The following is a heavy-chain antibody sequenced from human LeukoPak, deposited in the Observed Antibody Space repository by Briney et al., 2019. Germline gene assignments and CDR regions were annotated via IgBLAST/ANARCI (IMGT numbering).Heavy chain of an antibody. CDR1: GFTFSSYA. CDR2: ISGGGGNT. CDR3: AKGPKIPAPTYYFDY. J-gene: IGHJ4*02. V-gene: IGHV3-23*01. D-gene: IGHD2-2*01. Sequence: GGSLRLSCAASGFTFSSYAMGWVRQAPGKGLEWISAISGGGGNTYYAASVKGRFTFSRDNSKNTLFLQMNSLRAEDTAVYYCAKGPKIPAPTYYFDYWGQGTLVTVSS.